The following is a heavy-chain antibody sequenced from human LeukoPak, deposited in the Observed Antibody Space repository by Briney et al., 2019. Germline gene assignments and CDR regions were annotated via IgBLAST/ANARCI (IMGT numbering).Heavy chain of an antibody. CDR3: ARGLYSGDWGVDC. D-gene: IGHD2-21*02. J-gene: IGHJ4*02. CDR1: GYTFTGYY. CDR2: INPNSGGT. V-gene: IGHV1-2*06. Sequence: ASVKVSCKASGYTFTGYYMHWVRQAPGQGLEWMGRINPNSGGTNYAQKFQGRVTMTRDTSISTAYMELSRLRSDDTAVYYCARGLYSGDWGVDCWGQGTLVTVSS.